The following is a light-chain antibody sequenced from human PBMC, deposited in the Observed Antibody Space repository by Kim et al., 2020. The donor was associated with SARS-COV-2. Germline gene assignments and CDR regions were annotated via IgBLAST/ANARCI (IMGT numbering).Light chain of an antibody. CDR2: AAS. CDR1: QSVRSNY. CDR3: QQYGRSPWT. Sequence: IVLTQSPGTLSLSPGERATLSCGASQSVRSNYLAWYQQKPGQAPRLLIYAASSRATGIPDRFSGSGSGTDFTLTIIRLEPEDFAVYYCQQYGRSPWTFAQGTKVDIK. J-gene: IGKJ1*01. V-gene: IGKV3-20*01.